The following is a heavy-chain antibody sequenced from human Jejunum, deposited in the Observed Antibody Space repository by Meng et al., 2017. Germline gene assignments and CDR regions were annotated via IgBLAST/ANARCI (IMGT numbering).Heavy chain of an antibody. CDR3: ARETVVTTRFYDY. D-gene: IGHD4-17*01. J-gene: IGHJ4*02. CDR2: IHKSGNT. V-gene: IGHV4-31*03. CDR1: GAPISSDSQY. Sequence: QVDLHESGPGLVKPSQTLSLTCTVSGAPISSDSQYWTWIRQHPGKGLEWIGYIHKSGNTYYSPSLESRISMAVDTSKNQFSLKLNSVTAADTAVYYCARETVVTTRFYDYWGQGTLVTVSS.